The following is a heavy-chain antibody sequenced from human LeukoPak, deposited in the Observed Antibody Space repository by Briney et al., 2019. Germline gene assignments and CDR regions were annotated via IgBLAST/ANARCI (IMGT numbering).Heavy chain of an antibody. CDR2: ISAYNGNT. CDR1: GGTFSSYA. CDR3: ARGDYDFWSGYYGYYFDY. J-gene: IGHJ4*02. V-gene: IGHV1-18*01. D-gene: IGHD3-3*01. Sequence: ASVKVSCKASGGTFSSYAISWVRQAPGQGLEWMGWISAYNGNTNYAQKLQGRVTMTTDTSTSTAYMELRSLRSDDTAVYYCARGDYDFWSGYYGYYFDYWGQGTLVTVSS.